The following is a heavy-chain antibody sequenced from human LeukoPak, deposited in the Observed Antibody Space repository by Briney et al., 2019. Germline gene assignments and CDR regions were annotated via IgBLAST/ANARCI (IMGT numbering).Heavy chain of an antibody. D-gene: IGHD1-7*01. CDR2: IIPIFGTA. Sequence: SVKVSCKASGGTFSSYAISWVRQAPGQGLEWMGGIIPIFGTANYAQKFQGRVTITADESTSTAYMELSSLRSEDTAVYYCARGAGTTTRAYWYFDLWGRGTLVTVSS. CDR1: GGTFSSYA. J-gene: IGHJ2*01. V-gene: IGHV1-69*13. CDR3: ARGAGTTTRAYWYFDL.